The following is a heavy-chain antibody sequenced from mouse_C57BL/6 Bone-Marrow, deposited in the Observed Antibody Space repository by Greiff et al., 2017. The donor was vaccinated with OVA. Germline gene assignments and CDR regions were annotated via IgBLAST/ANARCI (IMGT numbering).Heavy chain of an antibody. J-gene: IGHJ3*01. D-gene: IGHD2-5*01. V-gene: IGHV1-81*01. CDR1: GYTFTSYG. Sequence: VKVVESGAELARPGASVKLSCKASGYTFTSYGISWVKQRTGQGLEWIGEIYPRSGNTYYNEKFKGKATLTADKSSSTAYMELRSLTSEDSAVYFCARDSNYLPWFAYWGQGTLVTVSA. CDR2: IYPRSGNT. CDR3: ARDSNYLPWFAY.